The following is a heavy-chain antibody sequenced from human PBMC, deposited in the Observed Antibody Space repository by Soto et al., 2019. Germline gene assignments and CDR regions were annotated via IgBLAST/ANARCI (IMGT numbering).Heavy chain of an antibody. CDR2: IYYTGNT. CDR1: GGSITSSY. D-gene: IGHD2-21*01. J-gene: IGHJ4*02. Sequence: SETLSLTCTVSGGSITSSYWSWIRQPPGKGPEWIGYIYYTGNTNYNPSLKRRVTISLDTSRSHFSLKLDSVTVADTAVYYCARVLTKVGVLPGEGGFDYWGQGTQVTVSS. CDR3: ARVLTKVGVLPGEGGFDY. V-gene: IGHV4-59*08.